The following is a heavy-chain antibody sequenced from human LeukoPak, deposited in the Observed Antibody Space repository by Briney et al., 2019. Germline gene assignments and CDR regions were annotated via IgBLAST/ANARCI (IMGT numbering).Heavy chain of an antibody. Sequence: GGSLRLSCSVSGFIFGDYALSWVRQAPGKELEWVSSISSGGRTIYYADSVKGRFTISRDNAKNSLYLQMNSLRAEDTAFYYCARSGYSSSWYMFWGQGSLVTVSS. D-gene: IGHD6-13*01. V-gene: IGHV3-48*03. J-gene: IGHJ4*02. CDR1: GFIFGDYA. CDR2: ISSGGRTI. CDR3: ARSGYSSSWYMF.